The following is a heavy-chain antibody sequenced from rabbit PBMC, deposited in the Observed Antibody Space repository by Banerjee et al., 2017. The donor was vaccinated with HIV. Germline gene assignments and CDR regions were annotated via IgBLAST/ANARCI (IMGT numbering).Heavy chain of an antibody. CDR2: IYAGSSGST. Sequence: QEQLEESGGGLVKPEGSLTLSCTASGFSFSNKYVMCWVRQAPGKGLEWIACIYAGSSGSTQYANWAKGRFTISKISSTTVTLQMTSLTAADTATYFCARDDAGVVGYDWDLWGQGTLVTVS. V-gene: IGHV1S45*01. CDR3: ARDDAGVVGYDWDL. J-gene: IGHJ6*01. D-gene: IGHD4-2*01. CDR1: GFSFSNKYV.